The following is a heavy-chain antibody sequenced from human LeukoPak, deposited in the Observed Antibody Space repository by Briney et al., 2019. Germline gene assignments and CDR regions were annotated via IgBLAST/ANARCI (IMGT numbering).Heavy chain of an antibody. J-gene: IGHJ4*02. V-gene: IGHV6-1*01. CDR3: ARGTAAPGFDF. CDR1: GDSLSSNSAG. Sequence: SQTLSLTCALSGDSLSSNSAGWSWLRQPPSRGLEWLGNIYHRYKCGTNYALSVKSRVTINADTSKNQISLQLNSVTPEDTAVYYCARGTAAPGFDFWGQGTLVTVSS. CDR2: IYHRYKCGT. D-gene: IGHD6-13*01.